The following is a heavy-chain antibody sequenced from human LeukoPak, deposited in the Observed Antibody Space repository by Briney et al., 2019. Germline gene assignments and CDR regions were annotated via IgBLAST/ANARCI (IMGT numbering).Heavy chain of an antibody. Sequence: PSETLSLTCTVSGGSISSGGYYWSWIRQHPGKGLEWIGRIHTSASTNYNPSLKSRVTMSVDTSKNQLSLKLSSVTAADTAVYYCAKDRLGVPAALNYYGMDVWGQGTTVTVSS. CDR3: AKDRLGVPAALNYYGMDV. J-gene: IGHJ6*02. V-gene: IGHV4-61*02. CDR2: IHTSAST. CDR1: GGSISSGGYY. D-gene: IGHD2-2*01.